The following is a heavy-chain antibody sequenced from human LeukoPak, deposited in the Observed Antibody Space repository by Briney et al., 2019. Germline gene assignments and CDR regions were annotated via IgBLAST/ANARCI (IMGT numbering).Heavy chain of an antibody. D-gene: IGHD3-10*01. CDR3: ARGPFGRYNWFDP. Sequence: SETLSLTCAVSGYSINIGYYWGWIRQPPGKGLEWIASIYHSGSTYFNPSLKSRVTISVDTSKNQFSLKLSSVTAADTAVYYCARGPFGRYNWFDPWGQGTLVTVSS. V-gene: IGHV4-38-2*01. CDR1: GYSINIGYY. CDR2: IYHSGST. J-gene: IGHJ5*02.